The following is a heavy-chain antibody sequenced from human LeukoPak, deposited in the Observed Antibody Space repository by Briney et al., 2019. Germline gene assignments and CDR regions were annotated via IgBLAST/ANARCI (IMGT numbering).Heavy chain of an antibody. J-gene: IGHJ4*02. V-gene: IGHV3-64*01. Sequence: GGALRLSCAASLFTFSSYVMHWVRPAPGKGVEYVSAISGYGGSTYYANSVKRRFTNSRDNSKNTLYHQMGSLRAEDMAVYYCGRGGTYMTTVTPFECWGQGALVTVSS. CDR3: GRGGTYMTTVTPFEC. CDR2: ISGYGGST. D-gene: IGHD4-17*01. CDR1: LFTFSSYV.